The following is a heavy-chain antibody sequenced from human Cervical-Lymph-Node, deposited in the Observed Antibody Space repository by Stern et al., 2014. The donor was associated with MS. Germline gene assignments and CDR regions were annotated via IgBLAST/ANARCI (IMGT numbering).Heavy chain of an antibody. J-gene: IGHJ5*02. V-gene: IGHV4-59*01. Sequence: QLQLQESGPGLVKPSETLYLTCTVSGGSFNNYYWSWIRQPPGKGLEWIGDIYQDGSTKYNPSLKSRVTISLHTSKKQFSLRLTSVTAADTAVYYCARVDDCSGGTCFSTSWFDPWGQGTLVTVSS. D-gene: IGHD2-15*01. CDR1: GGSFNNYY. CDR2: IYQDGST. CDR3: ARVDDCSGGTCFSTSWFDP.